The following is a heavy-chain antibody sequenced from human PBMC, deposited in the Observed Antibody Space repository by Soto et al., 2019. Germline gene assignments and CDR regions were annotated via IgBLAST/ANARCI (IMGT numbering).Heavy chain of an antibody. CDR1: GGSISSYY. CDR2: IYYSGST. CDR3: ASSDSQYNWNYFDY. V-gene: IGHV4-59*08. J-gene: IGHJ4*02. Sequence: SETLSLTCTVSGGSISSYYWSWIRQPPGKGLEWIGYIYYSGSTNYNPSLKSRVTISVDTSKNQFSLKLSSLTAADTDVYYCASSDSQYNWNYFDYWGQGTLVTVSS. D-gene: IGHD1-20*01.